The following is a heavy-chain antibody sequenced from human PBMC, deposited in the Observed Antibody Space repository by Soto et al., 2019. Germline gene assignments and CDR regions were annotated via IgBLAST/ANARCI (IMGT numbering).Heavy chain of an antibody. CDR3: ARAFSGSYPNFDY. Sequence: LRLSCAASGFTFSLYAIHWVRQAPGKGLEWVAAIWGDGSDKKYADSVKGRFAISRDNSKSTLFLQMNSLRPEDTAVYYCARAFSGSYPNFDYWGQGTLVTVSS. V-gene: IGHV3-33*01. J-gene: IGHJ4*02. CDR1: GFTFSLYA. CDR2: IWGDGSDK. D-gene: IGHD1-26*01.